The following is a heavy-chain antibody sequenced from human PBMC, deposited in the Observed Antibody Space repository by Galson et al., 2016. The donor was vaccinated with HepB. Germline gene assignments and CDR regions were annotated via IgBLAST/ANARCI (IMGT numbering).Heavy chain of an antibody. CDR1: GDSIYYADW. CDR3: ARDTNFGPGNSPLLALDI. J-gene: IGHJ3*02. CDR2: ISHDGNT. D-gene: IGHD3-3*01. Sequence: SETLSLTCAVSGDSIYYADWWNWVRQPPGKGLEWLGEISHDGNTLYNPSLKSRVTISIDKSKNQVSLNLASATAADTAVYYCARDTNFGPGNSPLLALDIWGQGALVTVSS. V-gene: IGHV4/OR15-8*02.